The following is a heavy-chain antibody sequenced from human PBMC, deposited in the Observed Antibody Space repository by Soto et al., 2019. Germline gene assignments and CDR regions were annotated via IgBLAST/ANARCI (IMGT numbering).Heavy chain of an antibody. D-gene: IGHD1-26*01. V-gene: IGHV1-8*01. Sequence: GASVKVSCKASGYTFTSYDINWVRQATGQGLEWMGWMNPNSGNTGYAQKFQGRVTMTRNTSISTAYMELSSLRSEDTAVYYCARGPEPIHSSIVEPESSWFDPWGQGTLVTVAS. J-gene: IGHJ5*02. CDR3: ARGPEPIHSSIVEPESSWFDP. CDR2: MNPNSGNT. CDR1: GYTFTSYD.